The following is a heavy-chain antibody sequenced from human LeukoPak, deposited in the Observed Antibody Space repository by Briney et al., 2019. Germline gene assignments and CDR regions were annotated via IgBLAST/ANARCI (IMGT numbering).Heavy chain of an antibody. J-gene: IGHJ4*01. D-gene: IGHD5-24*01. CDR3: ARGSGHNYGIDY. V-gene: IGHV3-53*01. CDR2: IYSGGGT. Sequence: GGSLRLSCAASGFTVSSNHMSWVRQAPGKWLEWVSLIYSGGGTYYADSVKGRFTISRDNSKNTLYLQMNSLRAEDRAVYYCARGSGHNYGIDYWGQGTLVTVSS. CDR1: GFTVSSNH.